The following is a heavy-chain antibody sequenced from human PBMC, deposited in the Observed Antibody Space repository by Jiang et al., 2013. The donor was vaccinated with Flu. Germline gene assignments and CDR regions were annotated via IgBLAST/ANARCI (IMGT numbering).Heavy chain of an antibody. D-gene: IGHD6-19*01. CDR3: ARGLGFNELAVAGTGAFDI. CDR1: GGSISSSNW. J-gene: IGHJ3*02. V-gene: IGHV4-4*02. CDR2: IYHSGST. Sequence: SLTCAVSGGSISSSNWWSWVRQPPGKGLEWIGEIYHSGSTNYNPSLKSRVTISVDKSKNQFSLKLSSVTAADTAVYYCARGLGFNELAVAGTGAFDIWGQGTMVTVSS.